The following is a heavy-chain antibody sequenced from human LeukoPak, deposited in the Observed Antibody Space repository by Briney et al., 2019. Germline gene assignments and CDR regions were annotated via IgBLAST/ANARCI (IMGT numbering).Heavy chain of an antibody. D-gene: IGHD2-15*01. Sequence: ASVKVSCKASGYSFSSYDINWVRHASGQGIEGVGWMNTASGDTGSAQKFQGRVTMTRNTSINTAYMELSSLGSGDTAVYYCAREDIVMSNDAFDIWGQGTRVTVSS. CDR1: GYSFSSYD. CDR2: MNTASGDT. J-gene: IGHJ3*02. V-gene: IGHV1-8*02. CDR3: AREDIVMSNDAFDI.